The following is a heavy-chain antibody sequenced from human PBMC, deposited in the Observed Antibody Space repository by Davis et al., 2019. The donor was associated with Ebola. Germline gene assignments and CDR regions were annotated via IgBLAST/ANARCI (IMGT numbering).Heavy chain of an antibody. CDR2: TSGSGGTK. Sequence: GGSLRLSCAASGSTFSNYAMSWVRQAPGKGLEWVSGTSGSGGTKYYADSVKGRFTISRDNSKNTLYLQMNSLRAEDTAVYYCAKYASFYYAVGSNWFDPWGQGTLVTVSS. D-gene: IGHD3-10*01. J-gene: IGHJ5*02. CDR1: GSTFSNYA. CDR3: AKYASFYYAVGSNWFDP. V-gene: IGHV3-23*01.